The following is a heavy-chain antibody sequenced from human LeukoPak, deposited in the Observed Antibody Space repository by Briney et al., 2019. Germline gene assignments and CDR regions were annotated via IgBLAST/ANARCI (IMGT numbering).Heavy chain of an antibody. J-gene: IGHJ5*02. CDR3: ARGGFDWNEVSGRWFDP. CDR2: IYTSGST. V-gene: IGHV4-61*02. CDR1: GGSISSGSYY. D-gene: IGHD1-1*01. Sequence: PSQTLSLTCTVPGGSISSGSYYWSWIRQPAGKGLEWIGRIYTSGSTNYNPSLKSRVTISVDTSKNQFSLKLSSVTAADTAVYYCARGGFDWNEVSGRWFDPWGQGTLVIVSS.